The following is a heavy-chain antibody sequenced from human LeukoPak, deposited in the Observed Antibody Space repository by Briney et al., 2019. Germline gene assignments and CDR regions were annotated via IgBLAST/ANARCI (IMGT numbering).Heavy chain of an antibody. CDR1: GFTFSSYW. D-gene: IGHD3-9*01. V-gene: IGHV3-74*01. CDR2: INSDGSST. Sequence: SGGSLRLSCAASGFTFSSYWMHWVRQAPGKGLVWVSRINSDGSSTSYADSVKGRFTISRDNAKNSLYLQMNSLRAEDTAVYYCARGGDILTGYYNIRAFDIWGQGTMVTVSS. CDR3: ARGGDILTGYYNIRAFDI. J-gene: IGHJ3*02.